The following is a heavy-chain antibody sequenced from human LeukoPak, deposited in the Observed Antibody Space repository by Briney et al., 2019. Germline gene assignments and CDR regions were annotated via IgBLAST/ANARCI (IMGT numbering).Heavy chain of an antibody. D-gene: IGHD4-17*01. CDR3: AKPMTTVTHFDY. V-gene: IGHV3-30*02. CDR2: IRYDGSNK. Sequence: PGGSLRLSCAASGFTFNNYGMHWLRQAPGKGLVWVAFIRYDGSNKYYAESVKGRFTISRDDSKNTLYLQMKSLRAEDTAVYYCAKPMTTVTHFDYWGQGTLVTVSS. CDR1: GFTFNNYG. J-gene: IGHJ4*02.